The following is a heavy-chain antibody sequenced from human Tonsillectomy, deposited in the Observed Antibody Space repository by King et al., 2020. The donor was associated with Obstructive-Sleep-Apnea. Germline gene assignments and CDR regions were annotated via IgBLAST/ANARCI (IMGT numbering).Heavy chain of an antibody. J-gene: IGHJ4*02. D-gene: IGHD2-15*01. Sequence: KLVQSGGGLVQPGGSLRLSCAASGFGFGTYSMNWVRQAPGKGLEWVSYIDSTSSTIFYADSVKGRFTIFRDNANNSLYLQMSSLAAGDTAVYYCARQAAHFDYWGQGAHVTVSS. CDR3: ARQAAHFDY. V-gene: IGHV3-48*01. CDR1: GFGFGTYS. CDR2: IDSTSSTI.